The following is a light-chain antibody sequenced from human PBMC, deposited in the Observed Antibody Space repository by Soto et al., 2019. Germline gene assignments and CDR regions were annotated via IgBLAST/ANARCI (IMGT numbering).Light chain of an antibody. CDR2: GAS. V-gene: IGKV3-15*01. CDR3: QQYNSYPWT. CDR1: QSVSSN. J-gene: IGKJ1*01. Sequence: EIVVTQSPATLSVSPVERATLSCMASQSVSSNLAWYQQKPGQAPRLLIYGASTRATGIPARFSGSGSGTEFTLTISSLQSEDFATYYCQQYNSYPWTFGQGTKVDIK.